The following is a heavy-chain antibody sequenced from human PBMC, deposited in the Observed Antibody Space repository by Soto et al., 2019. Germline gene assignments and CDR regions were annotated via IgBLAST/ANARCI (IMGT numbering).Heavy chain of an antibody. Sequence: QVQLVESGAEVKKPGSSVKVSCKASGGTFSSYAISWVRQAPGQGLEWMGGIIPIFGTANYAQKFQGRVTITADESTSTAYMELSSLRSEDTAVYYCARSLNAYSSSWYAGSVSDWFDPWGQGTLVTVSS. J-gene: IGHJ5*02. D-gene: IGHD6-13*01. CDR3: ARSLNAYSSSWYAGSVSDWFDP. CDR2: IIPIFGTA. CDR1: GGTFSSYA. V-gene: IGHV1-69*12.